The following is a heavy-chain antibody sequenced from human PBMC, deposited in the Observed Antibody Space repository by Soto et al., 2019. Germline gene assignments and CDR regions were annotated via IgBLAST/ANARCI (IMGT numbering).Heavy chain of an antibody. CDR3: AIGVTMIVVVITQYFQH. CDR2: ISYDGSNK. D-gene: IGHD3-22*01. CDR1: GFTFSSYA. V-gene: IGHV3-30*04. J-gene: IGHJ1*01. Sequence: GGSLRLSCAASGFTFSSYAMHWVRQAPGKGLEWVAVISYDGSNKYYAGSVKGRFTIYRDNSKNTLYLQMKSLSAEEPAVSSCAIGVTMIVVVITQYFQHWGQGTLVTVSS.